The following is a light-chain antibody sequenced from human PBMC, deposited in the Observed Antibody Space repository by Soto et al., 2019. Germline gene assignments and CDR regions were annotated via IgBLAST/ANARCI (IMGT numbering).Light chain of an antibody. V-gene: IGKV4-1*01. Sequence: EIVMAQFPETLAVSVGERATTKCRSSQSLLHSSDNRNYLTWYQQKPGQPPKLLIYWASTRQSGVPDRFSGSGSGTDFTLTINSLQAEDVAVYYCQQYYSTPWTFGQGTKVEIK. CDR3: QQYYSTPWT. CDR2: WAS. CDR1: QSLLHSSDNRNY. J-gene: IGKJ1*01.